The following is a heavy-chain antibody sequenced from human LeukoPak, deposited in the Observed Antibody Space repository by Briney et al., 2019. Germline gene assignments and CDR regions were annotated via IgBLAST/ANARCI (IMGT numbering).Heavy chain of an antibody. CDR1: GFTFSSYG. J-gene: IGHJ4*02. CDR3: AKAGTAMGTAIDY. V-gene: IGHV3-23*01. Sequence: GGSLRLSCAASGFTFSSYGMSWVRQAPGKGLEWVSAISGSGGGTYYADSVKGRFTISRDNSKNTLYLQMNSLRAEDTAVYYCAKAGTAMGTAIDYWGQGTLVTVSS. CDR2: ISGSGGGT. D-gene: IGHD5-18*01.